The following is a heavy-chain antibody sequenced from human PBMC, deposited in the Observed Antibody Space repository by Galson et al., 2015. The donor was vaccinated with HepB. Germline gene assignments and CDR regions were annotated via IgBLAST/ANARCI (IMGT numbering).Heavy chain of an antibody. CDR3: ARRLKWDVDTAMVGRAFDI. J-gene: IGHJ3*02. V-gene: IGHV5-51*01. CDR1: GYSFTSYW. D-gene: IGHD5-18*01. Sequence: QSGAEVKKPGESLKISCKGSGYSFTSYWIGWVRQMPGKGLEWMGIIYPGDSDTRYSPSFQGQVTISADKSICTAYLQWSSLKASDTAMYYCARRLKWDVDTAMVGRAFDIWGQGTMVTVSS. CDR2: IYPGDSDT.